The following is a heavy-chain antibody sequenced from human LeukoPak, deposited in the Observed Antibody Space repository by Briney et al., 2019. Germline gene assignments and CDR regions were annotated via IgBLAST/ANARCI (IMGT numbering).Heavy chain of an antibody. CDR3: AGTSSGYYSTDY. D-gene: IGHD5-12*01. Sequence: KPSETLSLTCTVSGYSSSIDCYWGWIRQSPGKGLEWIGSIHRSGSTYYNPSLKSRVTISGDTSKSQFSLRLTSVTAADTAVYYCAGTSSGYYSTDYWGQGTLVTVSS. V-gene: IGHV4-38-2*02. CDR2: IHRSGST. CDR1: GYSSSIDCY. J-gene: IGHJ4*02.